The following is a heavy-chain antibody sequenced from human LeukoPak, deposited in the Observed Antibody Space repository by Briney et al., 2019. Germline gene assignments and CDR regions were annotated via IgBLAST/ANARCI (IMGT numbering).Heavy chain of an antibody. CDR3: AKTRGWPYYFYY. Sequence: GGSLRLSCAASGFTFSSYGMRWVRPPPGKGLEWVGVNSGSGGSTHYADSVQGRFTISRDNSKNTLYLQMNSLRAEDTAVYYCAKTRGWPYYFYYWGQGTLVTVSS. V-gene: IGHV3-23*01. D-gene: IGHD6-19*01. CDR1: GFTFSSYG. CDR2: NSGSGGST. J-gene: IGHJ4*02.